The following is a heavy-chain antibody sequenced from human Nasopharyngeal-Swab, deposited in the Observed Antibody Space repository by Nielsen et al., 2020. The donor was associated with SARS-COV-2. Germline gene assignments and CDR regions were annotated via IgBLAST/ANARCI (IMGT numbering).Heavy chain of an antibody. J-gene: IGHJ3*02. CDR2: IYYSGST. Sequence: RQAPGKGLEGIGSIYYSGSTYYNPSLRSRVTISVDTSKNQFSLKLSSVTAADTAVYYCARRPPGIGPRAFDIWGQGTMVTVSS. V-gene: IGHV4-39*01. D-gene: IGHD3-10*01. CDR3: ARRPPGIGPRAFDI.